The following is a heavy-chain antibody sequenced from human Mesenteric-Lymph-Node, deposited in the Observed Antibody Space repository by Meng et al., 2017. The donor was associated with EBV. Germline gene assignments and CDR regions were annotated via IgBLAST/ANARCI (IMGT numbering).Heavy chain of an antibody. Sequence: QLPQLGVGLGEAMKTLGLPWAASCRSFSDYLWSCNRQCVGKGLEYMVESSECGDTNYNPSLYGQVTLSGDTIRNQFSLRMMSMTAADTAVYYCARGTIFGIVVTYVDYWSQGNLVTVSS. CDR2: SSECGDT. CDR1: CRSFSDYL. CDR3: ARGTIFGIVVTYVDY. D-gene: IGHD3-3*01. J-gene: IGHJ4*02. V-gene: IGHV4-34*01.